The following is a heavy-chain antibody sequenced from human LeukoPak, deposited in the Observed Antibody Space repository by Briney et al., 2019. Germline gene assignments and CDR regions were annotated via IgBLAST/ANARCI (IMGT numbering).Heavy chain of an antibody. D-gene: IGHD2/OR15-2a*01. CDR2: INPNSGGT. Sequence: ASVKVSCKASGYTFTGYYMHWVRQAPGQGLEWMGRINPNSGGTNYAQKFQGRVTMTRDTSISTAYMELSRLRSDDTAVYYCARDRIALSLYYFDYCGQGTLVTVST. J-gene: IGHJ4*02. CDR1: GYTFTGYY. CDR3: ARDRIALSLYYFDY. V-gene: IGHV1-2*06.